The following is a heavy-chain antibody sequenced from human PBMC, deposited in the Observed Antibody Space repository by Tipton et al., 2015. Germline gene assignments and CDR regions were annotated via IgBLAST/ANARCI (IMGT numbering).Heavy chain of an antibody. CDR2: IYYSGST. D-gene: IGHD3-10*01. CDR1: GDAISSHY. Sequence: TLSLTCTVSGDAISSHYWSWIRQPPGKGLEWIGNIYYSGSTKYNPSLKSRVTISVDTSKNQFSLKLSSVTAADTAVYYCARLRETYGSDSDNWFDPWGQGTLVTVSS. CDR3: ARLRETYGSDSDNWFDP. V-gene: IGHV4-59*11. J-gene: IGHJ5*02.